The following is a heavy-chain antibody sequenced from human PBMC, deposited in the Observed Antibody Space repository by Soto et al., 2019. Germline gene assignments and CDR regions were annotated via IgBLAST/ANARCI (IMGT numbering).Heavy chain of an antibody. V-gene: IGHV3-53*01. CDR2: IYSGGST. Sequence: YLRLYSASSVFTVSIDSIRWFRQSQRKGLEWVSVIYSGGSTYYADSVKGRFTISRDNSKNTLYLQMNSLRAEDTAVYYCARDSTAPALIAVAGLDYWGQGNLVNGSA. CDR3: ARDSTAPALIAVAGLDY. D-gene: IGHD6-19*01. CDR1: VFTVSIDS. J-gene: IGHJ4*02.